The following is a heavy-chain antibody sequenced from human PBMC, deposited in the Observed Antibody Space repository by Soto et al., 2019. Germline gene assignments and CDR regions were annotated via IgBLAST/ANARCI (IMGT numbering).Heavy chain of an antibody. CDR3: ARGTDYTHTASYYYGMDV. V-gene: IGHV4-59*02. CDR1: GASVSSFY. Sequence: QVQLVQSGPGLVKPSETLSLACTVSGASVSSFYWSWIRQPPGKGLEWIGFIYYSSGTTNYSPSLKCRVTISVDMSNNQVALRLTSVTSADTAVYYCARGTDYTHTASYYYGMDVWGQGTTVTVTS. CDR2: IYYSSGTT. D-gene: IGHD4-4*01. J-gene: IGHJ6*02.